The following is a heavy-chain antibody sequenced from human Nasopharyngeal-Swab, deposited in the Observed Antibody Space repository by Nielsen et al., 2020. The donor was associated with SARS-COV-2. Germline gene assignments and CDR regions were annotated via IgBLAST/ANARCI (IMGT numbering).Heavy chain of an antibody. CDR1: GFTFTDFA. Sequence: GESLKISCATSGFTFTDFAVNWVRQAPGKGLEWLGFVRRAAYSGTTQYAASVRGRFTISRDDSKSIAYLQMNSLKAEDTAVYFCVRGFCNDGNCYSPDFFDSWGQGTLVTVS. V-gene: IGHV3-49*04. J-gene: IGHJ4*02. CDR2: VRRAAYSGTT. D-gene: IGHD2-21*02. CDR3: VRGFCNDGNCYSPDFFDS.